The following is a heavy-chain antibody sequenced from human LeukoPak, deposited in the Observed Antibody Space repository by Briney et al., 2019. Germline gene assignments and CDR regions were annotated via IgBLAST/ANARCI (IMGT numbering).Heavy chain of an antibody. V-gene: IGHV4-4*02. J-gene: IGHJ4*02. D-gene: IGHD1-26*01. CDR1: GGSISSSNW. CDR3: AREFSGSYSFDY. CDR2: IYHSGST. Sequence: SGTLSLTCAVSGGSISSSNWWSWVRQPPGKGLEWIGEIYHSGSTNYNPSLKSRVTISVDKSKNHLSLKLTSVTAADTAVYYCAREFSGSYSFDYWGQGTLVTVSS.